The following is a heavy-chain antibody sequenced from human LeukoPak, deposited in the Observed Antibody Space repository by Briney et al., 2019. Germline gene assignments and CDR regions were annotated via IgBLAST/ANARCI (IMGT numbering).Heavy chain of an antibody. D-gene: IGHD5-12*01. CDR1: GGSISSGSYY. V-gene: IGHV4-61*02. J-gene: IGHJ4*02. Sequence: PSQTLSLTCTASGGSISSGSYYWNWIRQPAGKRLEWIGRIFTSGNTNYNPSVKSRVTISVDTSKNQFSLKLRSVTAADTAVYYCARGRYSGYDFDYWGQGTLVTVSS. CDR2: IFTSGNT. CDR3: ARGRYSGYDFDY.